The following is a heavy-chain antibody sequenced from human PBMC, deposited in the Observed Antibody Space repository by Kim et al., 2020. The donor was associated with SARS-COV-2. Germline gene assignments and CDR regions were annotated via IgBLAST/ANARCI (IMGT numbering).Heavy chain of an antibody. CDR3: ARDSTTAAADNYYYYGM. J-gene: IGHJ6*01. D-gene: IGHD6-13*01. Sequence: GGSLRLSCAASGFTFSDYFMTWIRQAPGKGLEWLSSISSTSTYTNYADSVKGRFTISRDNAKNSLYLQMNSLRAEDTAVYYCARDSTTAAADNYYYYGM. V-gene: IGHV3-11*06. CDR1: GFTFSDYF. CDR2: ISSTSTYT.